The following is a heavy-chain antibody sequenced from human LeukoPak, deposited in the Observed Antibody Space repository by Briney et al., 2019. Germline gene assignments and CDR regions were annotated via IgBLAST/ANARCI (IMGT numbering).Heavy chain of an antibody. CDR1: GYTFTNYG. V-gene: IGHV1-18*01. D-gene: IGHD5-24*01. J-gene: IGHJ4*02. CDR3: ARSDLGTITGGLFNY. CDR2: INGYQGST. Sequence: ASVKVSCKASGYTFTNYGITWVRQPPAQGLAWMGWINGYQGSTKYEHNFQGRVTMTIDTSTSTAYLELRSLRSHDTAIVFCARSDLGTITGGLFNYCGQGPRVDVSS.